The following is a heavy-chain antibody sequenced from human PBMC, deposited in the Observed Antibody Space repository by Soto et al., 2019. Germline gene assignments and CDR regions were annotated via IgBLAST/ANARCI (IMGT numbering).Heavy chain of an antibody. J-gene: IGHJ4*02. CDR2: VWHSGST. V-gene: IGHV4-59*08. D-gene: IGHD3-10*01. CDR1: GGSISGYY. CDR3: ASYGSGSYSFVY. Sequence: QVQLQESGPGLVKPSETLSLTCTVSGGSISGYYWSWIRQPPGKGLEWIGYVWHSGSTNYNPSLKSRVTISVDTWKNQFSLKLSSMTAEDTDVYSCASYGSGSYSFVYWGQGTLVTVSS.